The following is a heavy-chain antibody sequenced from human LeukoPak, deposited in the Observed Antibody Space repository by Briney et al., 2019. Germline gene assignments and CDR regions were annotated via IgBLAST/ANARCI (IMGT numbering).Heavy chain of an antibody. D-gene: IGHD3-22*01. CDR3: ARKSYYYDSSGYFFDY. J-gene: IGHJ4*02. Sequence: GGSLRLSCAASGFTFSSYSMNWVRQAPGKGLEWVSYISTSSGTIFYADSVKGRFTISRDNAKNSLYLQMNSLRDEDTAAYSCARKSYYYDSSGYFFDYWGQGTLVTVSS. CDR2: ISTSSGTI. CDR1: GFTFSSYS. V-gene: IGHV3-48*02.